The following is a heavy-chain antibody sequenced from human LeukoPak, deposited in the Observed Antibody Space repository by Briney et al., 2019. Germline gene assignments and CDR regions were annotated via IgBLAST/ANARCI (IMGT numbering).Heavy chain of an antibody. CDR1: GYTLTSNY. CDR2: INPSGGST. V-gene: IGHV1-46*03. Sequence: ASVKVSCKASGYTLTSNYIHWVRQAPGQGLEWMGIINPSGGSTTYAQKFQGRVTMTRDTSTSTVYMELTSLRSEDTAVYYCAKGRSDFFAYYYYLDAWGKGTTVTVSS. CDR3: AKGRSDFFAYYYYLDA. J-gene: IGHJ6*03. D-gene: IGHD2-21*02.